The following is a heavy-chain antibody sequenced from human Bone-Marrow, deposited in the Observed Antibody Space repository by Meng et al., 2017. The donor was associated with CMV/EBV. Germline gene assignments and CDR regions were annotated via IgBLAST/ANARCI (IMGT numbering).Heavy chain of an antibody. CDR2: INWNGGST. CDR1: GFTFDDYA. CDR3: AILPGIVTSTDY. V-gene: IGHV3-20*04. D-gene: IGHD2-21*01. J-gene: IGHJ4*02. Sequence: GGSLRLSCAASGFTFDDYAMHWVRQAPGKGLEWVSGINWNGGSTGYADSVKGRFTISRDNAKNSLYLQMNSLRAEDTALYYCAILPGIVTSTDYWGQGPLVTGSS.